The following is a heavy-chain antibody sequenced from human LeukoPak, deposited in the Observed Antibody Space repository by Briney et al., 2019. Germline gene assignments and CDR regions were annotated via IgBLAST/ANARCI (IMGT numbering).Heavy chain of an antibody. V-gene: IGHV4-59*08. CDR1: GGSISSYY. D-gene: IGHD3-9*01. Sequence: SETLSLTCTVSGGSISSYYRSWIRQPPGKGLEWIGYIYYSGGTNYNPSLKSRVTISVDTSKNQFSLKLSSVTAADTAVYYCARGRGHVLRYFDWLSPKGDYYYMDVWGKGTTVTVSS. J-gene: IGHJ6*03. CDR3: ARGRGHVLRYFDWLSPKGDYYYMDV. CDR2: IYYSGGT.